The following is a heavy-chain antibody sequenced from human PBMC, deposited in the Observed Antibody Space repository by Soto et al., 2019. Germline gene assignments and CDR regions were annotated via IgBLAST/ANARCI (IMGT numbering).Heavy chain of an antibody. CDR3: VADYVATDTFDI. D-gene: IGHD3-10*02. V-gene: IGHV3-30*03. CDR2: ISYDGNNK. Sequence: QVQLVESGGGVVQPGRSLRLSCAASGFTFSSYGMHWVRQAPGKGLEWAAVISYDGNNKYYAESVKGRFTISRDTSKNTLYLQMNSLRPEDTAVYYCVADYVATDTFDIWGRGTMVTLSS. J-gene: IGHJ3*02. CDR1: GFTFSSYG.